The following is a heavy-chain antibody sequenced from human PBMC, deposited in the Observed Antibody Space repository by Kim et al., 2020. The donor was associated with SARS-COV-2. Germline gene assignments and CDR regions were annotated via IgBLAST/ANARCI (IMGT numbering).Heavy chain of an antibody. V-gene: IGHV4-39*01. Sequence: SETLSLTCTVSGGSISSSGYYWGWIRQPPGKGLEWIGCDYYTGSTYSNPSLKSRVTISVDTSKNQFSLKLSPVTAADTAVFYCARHFRGTCIRLLGLFQFDYWGQGTLVTVSS. D-gene: IGHD2-21*01. CDR1: GGSISSSGYY. CDR2: DYYTGST. CDR3: ARHFRGTCIRLLGLFQFDY. J-gene: IGHJ4*02.